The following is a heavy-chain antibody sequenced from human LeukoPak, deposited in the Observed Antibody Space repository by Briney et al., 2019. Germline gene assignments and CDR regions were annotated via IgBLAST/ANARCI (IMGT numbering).Heavy chain of an antibody. CDR2: ISSSSSYI. CDR1: GFTFSSYS. CDR3: ARKLRAARSEGFDY. D-gene: IGHD6-6*01. Sequence: GGSLRLSCAASGFTFSSYSMNWVRQAPGKGLEWVSSISSSSSYIYYADSVKGRFTISRDNAKNSLYLQMNSLRAEDTAVYYCARKLRAARSEGFDYWGQGTLVTVSS. J-gene: IGHJ4*02. V-gene: IGHV3-21*01.